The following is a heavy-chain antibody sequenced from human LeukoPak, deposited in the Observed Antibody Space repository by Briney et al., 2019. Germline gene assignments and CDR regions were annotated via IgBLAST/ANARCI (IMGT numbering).Heavy chain of an antibody. Sequence: GSLRLSCAASGFTFSSYAMSWVRQAPGKGPEXXSAISGSGGSTYYADSVKGRFTISRDNSKNTLYLQMNSLRAEDTAVYYCAKDRVVVPAAIDYWGQGTLVTVSS. CDR2: ISGSGGST. CDR1: GFTFSSYA. D-gene: IGHD2-2*01. V-gene: IGHV3-23*01. CDR3: AKDRVVVPAAIDY. J-gene: IGHJ4*02.